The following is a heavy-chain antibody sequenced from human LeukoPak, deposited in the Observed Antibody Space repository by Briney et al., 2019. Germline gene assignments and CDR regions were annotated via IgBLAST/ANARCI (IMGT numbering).Heavy chain of an antibody. Sequence: GGSLRLSCAASGFTFSSYSMNWVRQAPGKGLEWVSSIKGRFTISRDNAKNSLYLQMSSLRAEDTAVYYCATGGGDWFDPWGQGTLVTVSS. J-gene: IGHJ5*02. CDR1: GFTFSSYS. CDR2: I. CDR3: ATGGGDWFDP. D-gene: IGHD2-8*02. V-gene: IGHV3-21*01.